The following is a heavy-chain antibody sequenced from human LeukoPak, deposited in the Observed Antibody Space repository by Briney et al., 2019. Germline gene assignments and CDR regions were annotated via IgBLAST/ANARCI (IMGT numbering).Heavy chain of an antibody. V-gene: IGHV3-23*01. J-gene: IGHJ6*02. CDR1: GFTFTFYA. CDR2: ISGSGGGT. CDR3: ARDSSGGGGMDV. D-gene: IGHD6-19*01. Sequence: AGGSLRLSCAASGFTFTFYAMSWVRQAPGKGLELVSGISGSGGGTYYADSVKGRFTISRDNSKNTLYLQMNSLRAEDTAVYHCARDSSGGGGMDVWGQGTTVTVSS.